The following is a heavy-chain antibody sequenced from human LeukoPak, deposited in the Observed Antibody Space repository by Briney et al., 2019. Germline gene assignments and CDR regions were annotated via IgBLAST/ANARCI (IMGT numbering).Heavy chain of an antibody. D-gene: IGHD1-20*01. V-gene: IGHV3-21*01. J-gene: IGHJ4*02. CDR3: ARDPPFIIGTTFFDY. CDR1: GFTFSSYS. CDR2: ISTSSTYI. Sequence: GGSLRLSCAASGFTFSSYSMNWVRQAPGKGLERVSSISTSSTYIYYADSVKGRFTISRDNAKSSLYLQMNSLRAEDTAVYYCARDPPFIIGTTFFDYWGQGTLVTVSS.